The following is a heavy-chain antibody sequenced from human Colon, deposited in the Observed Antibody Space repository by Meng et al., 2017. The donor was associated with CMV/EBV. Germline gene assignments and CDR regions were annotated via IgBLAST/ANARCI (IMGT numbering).Heavy chain of an antibody. CDR2: IKQNGNEK. J-gene: IGHJ4*02. D-gene: IGHD1-26*01. CDR3: ARDTGIVGVIAY. V-gene: IGHV3-7*04. CDR1: GFMFSRSW. Sequence: EVQLVEAGGGLVQRGGSLRLSCADSGFMFSRSWMSWLLQAPGKGLEWVATIKQNGNEKYYVDSVEGRFTISRDNAKNSLYLKMNNRRAEDTAVYYCARDTGIVGVIAYWGQGTRVTVSS.